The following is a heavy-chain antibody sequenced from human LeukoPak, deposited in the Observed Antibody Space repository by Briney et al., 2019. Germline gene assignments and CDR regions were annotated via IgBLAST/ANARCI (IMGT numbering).Heavy chain of an antibody. CDR1: GYTFTSYA. CDR3: ARDRHTMVRGVITPRAEYFQH. J-gene: IGHJ1*01. CDR2: INTNTGNP. V-gene: IGHV7-4-1*02. Sequence: GASVKVSCKASGYTFTSYAMNWVRQAPGQGLEWMGWINTNTGNPTYAQGFTGRFVFSLDTSVSTAYLQISSLKAEDTAVYYCARDRHTMVRGVITPRAEYFQHWGRGTLVTVSS. D-gene: IGHD3-10*01.